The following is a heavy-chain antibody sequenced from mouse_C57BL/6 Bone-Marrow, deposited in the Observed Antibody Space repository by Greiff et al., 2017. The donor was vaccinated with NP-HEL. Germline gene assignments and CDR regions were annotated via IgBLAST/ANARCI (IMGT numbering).Heavy chain of an antibody. V-gene: IGHV5-6*01. CDR2: ISSGGSYT. CDR3: ARHSFFLAY. Sequence: EVKLMESGGDLVKPGGSLKLSCAASGFTFSSYGMSWVRQTPDKRLEWVATISSGGSYTYYPDSVKGRFTISSDNAKNTLYLQMSSLKSEDTAMYYCARHSFFLAYWGQGTLVTVSA. J-gene: IGHJ3*01. CDR1: GFTFSSYG.